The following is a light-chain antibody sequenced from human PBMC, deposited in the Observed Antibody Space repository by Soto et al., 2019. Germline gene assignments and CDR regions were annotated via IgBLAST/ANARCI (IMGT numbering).Light chain of an antibody. CDR1: SSDVGAYDY. J-gene: IGLJ1*01. CDR3: SSSTSISTLRFV. CDR2: DVN. Sequence: QSALTQPASVSGSPGQSITISCTGSSSDVGAYDYVSWYQQHPGKAPKLMIYDVNNRPSGVSNRFSGSKSGNTASLTISGLQAEDEADYYCSSSTSISTLRFVVGTGTKVTVL. V-gene: IGLV2-14*01.